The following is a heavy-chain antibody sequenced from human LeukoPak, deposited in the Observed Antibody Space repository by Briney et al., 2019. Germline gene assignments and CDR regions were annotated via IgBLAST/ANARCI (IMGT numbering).Heavy chain of an antibody. CDR1: GFTFSNYA. Sequence: GGSLRLSCAASGFTFSNYAMNWVRQAPGKGLEWVSVVGGGDESYYTDSVKGRFTISRDNSKNTLSLQMNSLRPEDTAVYYCAKDSWSANGIYDAFDIWGQGTMVTVSS. D-gene: IGHD2-8*01. J-gene: IGHJ3*02. CDR2: VGGGDES. CDR3: AKDSWSANGIYDAFDI. V-gene: IGHV3-23*01.